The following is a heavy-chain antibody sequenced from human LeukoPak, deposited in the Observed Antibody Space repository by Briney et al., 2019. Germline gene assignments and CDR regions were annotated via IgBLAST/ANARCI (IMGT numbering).Heavy chain of an antibody. Sequence: GGSLRLSCAASGFTFSSCAMHWVRQAPGKGLEWVAVISYDGSNKYYADSVKGRFTISRDNSKNTLYLQMNSLRAEDTAVYYCARDTGQTNPVWGQGTLVTVSS. V-gene: IGHV3-30*04. CDR2: ISYDGSNK. J-gene: IGHJ4*02. CDR3: ARDTGQTNPV. CDR1: GFTFSSCA. D-gene: IGHD1-14*01.